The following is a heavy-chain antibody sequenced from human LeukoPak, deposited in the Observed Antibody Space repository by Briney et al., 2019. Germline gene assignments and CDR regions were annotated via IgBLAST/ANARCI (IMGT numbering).Heavy chain of an antibody. CDR1: GGSFSGYY. J-gene: IGHJ6*03. D-gene: IGHD3-3*01. CDR2: INHSGST. Sequence: PSETLSLTCAVYGGSFSGYYWSWIRQPPGKGLERIGEINHSGSTNYNPSLKSRVTISVDTSKNQFSLKLSSVTAADTAVYYCARLPDYDFWSGYYTHDYYYYYMDVWGKGTTVTVSS. V-gene: IGHV4-34*01. CDR3: ARLPDYDFWSGYYTHDYYYYYMDV.